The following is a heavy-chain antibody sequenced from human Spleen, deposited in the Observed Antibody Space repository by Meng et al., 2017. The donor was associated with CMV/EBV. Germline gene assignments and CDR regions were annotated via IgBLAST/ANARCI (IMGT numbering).Heavy chain of an antibody. D-gene: IGHD3-3*01. V-gene: IGHV3-9*01. J-gene: IGHJ4*02. CDR2: ISWNSGSI. Sequence: SLKISCAASGFTFDDYAMHWVRQAPGKGLEWVSGISWNSGSIGYADSVKGRFTISRDNAKNSLYLQMNSLRAEDTALYYCAKGGEWTLDDWGQGTLVTVSS. CDR1: GFTFDDYA. CDR3: AKGGEWTLDD.